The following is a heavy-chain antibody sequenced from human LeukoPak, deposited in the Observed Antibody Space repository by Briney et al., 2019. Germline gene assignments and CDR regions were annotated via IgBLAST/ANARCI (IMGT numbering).Heavy chain of an antibody. J-gene: IGHJ6*02. CDR3: ARDRVQANPRRGYYYYYGMDV. Sequence: PSEILSLTCAVYGGSFSGYYWSWIRQPPGKGLEWIGEINHSGSTNYNPSLKSRVTISVDTSKNQFSLKLSSVTAADTAVYYCARDRVQANPRRGYYYYYGMDVWGQGTTVTVSS. D-gene: IGHD1-1*01. V-gene: IGHV4-34*01. CDR2: INHSGST. CDR1: GGSFSGYY.